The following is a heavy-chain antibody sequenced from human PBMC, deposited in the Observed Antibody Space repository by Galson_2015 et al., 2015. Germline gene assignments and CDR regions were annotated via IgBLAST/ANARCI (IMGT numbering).Heavy chain of an antibody. J-gene: IGHJ5*02. CDR3: AAEEMSYNWFDP. CDR2: IVVGSGNT. D-gene: IGHD5-24*01. Sequence: SVKVSCKASGFTFTSSAMKWVRQARGQRLEWIGWIVVGSGNTNYAQKFQERVTITRDMSTSTAYMELSSLRSEDTAVYYCAAEEMSYNWFDPWGQGTLVTVSS. CDR1: GFTFTSSA. V-gene: IGHV1-58*02.